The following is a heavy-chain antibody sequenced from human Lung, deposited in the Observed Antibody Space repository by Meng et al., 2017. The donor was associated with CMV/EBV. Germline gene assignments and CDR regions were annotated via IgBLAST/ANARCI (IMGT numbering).Heavy chain of an antibody. J-gene: IGHJ4*02. CDR2: IKPSTGDT. CDR1: GYTFNDYW. CDR3: TREGFDY. V-gene: IGHV1-2*06. Sequence: QAQLVQSGLEVKKPGTSVKLSCKTSGYTFNDYWIHWVRQAPGQGLEWMGRIKPSTGDTSYAQKFPGRLTVTRDTPISTVYMEVNSLTSDDTAVYYCTREGFDYWGQGALVTVSS.